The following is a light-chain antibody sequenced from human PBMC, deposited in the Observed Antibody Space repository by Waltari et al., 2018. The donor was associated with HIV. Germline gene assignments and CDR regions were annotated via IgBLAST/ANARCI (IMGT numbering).Light chain of an antibody. Sequence: QSALAQPRSVSGSPGQSVTISCTGTSSHVGGYNSVSWFQHHPGKAPKLIIYHVTKRPSGVPDRVSASKSGNTASLTISGLQAEDEAEYYCCSNAARATYVFGTGTQVTVL. J-gene: IGLJ1*01. CDR1: SSHVGGYNS. V-gene: IGLV2-11*01. CDR2: HVT. CDR3: CSNAARATYV.